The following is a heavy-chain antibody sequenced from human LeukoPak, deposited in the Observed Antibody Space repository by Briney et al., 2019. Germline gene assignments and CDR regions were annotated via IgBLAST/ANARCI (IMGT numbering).Heavy chain of an antibody. CDR2: ISYDGSNK. CDR1: GITFSSYA. J-gene: IGHJ4*02. CDR3: ARDLRLRFFDY. V-gene: IGHV3-30-3*01. Sequence: GGSLRLSCAASGITFSSYAMHWVLQAPGKGLEWVAVISYDGSNKYYADSVKGRFTISRDNSKNTLYLQMNSLRAEDTAVYYCARDLRLRFFDYWGQGTLVTVSS. D-gene: IGHD3-3*01.